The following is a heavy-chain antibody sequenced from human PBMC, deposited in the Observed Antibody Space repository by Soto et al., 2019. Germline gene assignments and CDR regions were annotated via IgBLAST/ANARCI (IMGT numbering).Heavy chain of an antibody. CDR3: ARRYCSGTSCLDWIDP. CDR2: ISSSGTN. D-gene: IGHD2-2*01. V-gene: IGHV4-30-4*01. Sequence: QVQLQESGPGLLKPSQTLSLTCTVSGGSISSDTSYWSWIRYPPGTGLEWIGHISSSGTNSYNPSLESRVTMSVDTSKRQFALRLTSVTATDTAVYYCARRYCSGTSCLDWIDPWGQGSLVTVSS. CDR1: GGSISSDTSY. J-gene: IGHJ5*02.